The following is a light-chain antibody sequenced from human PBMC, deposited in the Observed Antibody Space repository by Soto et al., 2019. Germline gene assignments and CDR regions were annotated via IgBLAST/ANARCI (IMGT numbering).Light chain of an antibody. CDR1: QTIYSY. CDR2: DAS. V-gene: IGKV1-8*01. Sequence: AIQMTQSPSSFSASTGDTVTITCRASQTIYSYLVWYQQKPGKAPKLLIYDASTLQSGVPSRFSGGGSGTDFTLTISPLQSEDFATYYCQQYYAYPVTFGQVTRLEI. J-gene: IGKJ5*01. CDR3: QQYYAYPVT.